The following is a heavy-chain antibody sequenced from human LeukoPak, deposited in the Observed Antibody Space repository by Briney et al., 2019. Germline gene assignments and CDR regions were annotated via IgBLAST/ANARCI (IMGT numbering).Heavy chain of an antibody. CDR3: ARALYDGSGYYSHFDY. CDR2: ISSSSSYI. V-gene: IGHV3-21*01. D-gene: IGHD3-22*01. Sequence: PGGSLRLSCAASGFTFSSYSMNWVRQAPGKGLEWVSSISSSSSYIYYADSVKGRFTISRDNAKNSLYLQMNSLRAEDTAVYYCARALYDGSGYYSHFDYWDQGTLVTVSS. CDR1: GFTFSSYS. J-gene: IGHJ4*02.